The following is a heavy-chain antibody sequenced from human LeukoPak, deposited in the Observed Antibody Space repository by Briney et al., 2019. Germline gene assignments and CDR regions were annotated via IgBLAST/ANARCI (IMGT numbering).Heavy chain of an antibody. CDR2: INPSGGST. CDR3: ARVASGYYVPIFDY. J-gene: IGHJ4*02. CDR1: GGTFSSYA. Sequence: GASVKVSCKASGGTFSSYAISWVRQAPGQGLEWMGMINPSGGSTHYAQKFQGRVTMTRDTSTSTVYMELSSLRSEDTAVYYCARVASGYYVPIFDYWGQGTLVTVSS. V-gene: IGHV1-46*01. D-gene: IGHD3-22*01.